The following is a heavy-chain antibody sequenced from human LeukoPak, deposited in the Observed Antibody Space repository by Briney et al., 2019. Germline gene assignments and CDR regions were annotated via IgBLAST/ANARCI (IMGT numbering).Heavy chain of an antibody. Sequence: ASVKVSCKASGGTFSSYAISWVRQAPGQGLEWMGRIIPILGIANYAQKFQGRVTITADKSTSTAYMELSSLRSEDTAVYYCARQGLRYFDWSSAFDYWGQGTLVTVSS. CDR1: GGTFSSYA. J-gene: IGHJ4*02. V-gene: IGHV1-69*04. D-gene: IGHD3-9*01. CDR2: IIPILGIA. CDR3: ARQGLRYFDWSSAFDY.